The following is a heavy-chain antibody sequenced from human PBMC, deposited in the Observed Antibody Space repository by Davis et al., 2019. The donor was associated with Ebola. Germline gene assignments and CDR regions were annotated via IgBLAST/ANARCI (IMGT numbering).Heavy chain of an antibody. V-gene: IGHV1-18*01. CDR3: AREGYKYDYPRFWDF. Sequence: AASVKVSCKASGYTFNSHGISWVRQAPGHGLEWMGWVSAYNGQTNYMQRFQNRLTLTTDTSTSTAYMELRGLRSDDTAVYYCAREGYKYDYPRFWDFWGQGTLVTVSS. CDR1: GYTFNSHG. D-gene: IGHD3-16*01. CDR2: VSAYNGQT. J-gene: IGHJ4*02.